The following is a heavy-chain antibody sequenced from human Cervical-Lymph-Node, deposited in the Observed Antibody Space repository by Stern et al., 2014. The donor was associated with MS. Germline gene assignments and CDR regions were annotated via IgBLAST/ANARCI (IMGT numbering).Heavy chain of an antibody. CDR3: ARDSSITANFEY. D-gene: IGHD2-2*01. CDR1: GFRLSLYN. Sequence: EVQLVESGGGLAKPGGSLRLSCATSGFRLSLYNMNWVRQTPGKGLEWISYISHSDGPIYYADSVRGRFTVSRDDAKNSVYLQMNSLRDEDTAMYYCARDSSITANFEYWGQGTLVTVSS. CDR2: ISHSDGPI. V-gene: IGHV3-48*02. J-gene: IGHJ4*02.